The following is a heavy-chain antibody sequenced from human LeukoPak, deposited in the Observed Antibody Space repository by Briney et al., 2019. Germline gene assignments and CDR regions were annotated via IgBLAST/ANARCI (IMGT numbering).Heavy chain of an antibody. CDR3: ASDTMVRGEGAFDI. CDR2: ISGSGGST. CDR1: GFTFSSYA. V-gene: IGHV3-23*01. Sequence: PGASLRLSCAASGFTFSSYAMSWVRQAPGKGLEWVSAISGSGGSTYYADSVKGRFTISRDNAKNSLYLQMNSLRAEDTAVYYCASDTMVRGEGAFDIWGQGTMVTVSS. J-gene: IGHJ3*02. D-gene: IGHD3-10*01.